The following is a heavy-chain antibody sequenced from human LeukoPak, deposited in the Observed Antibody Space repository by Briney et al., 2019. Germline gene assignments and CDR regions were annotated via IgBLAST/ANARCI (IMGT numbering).Heavy chain of an antibody. CDR1: GFPYGSYW. J-gene: IGHJ4*02. V-gene: IGHV3-74*01. CDR3: TTVLSSYRYKLCEY. Sequence: GGSVPLLRAASGFPYGSYWVHWVRQVPGKGLMWVARVNLDGGSTSYAESVKGRFTISRDNAKFTVYLQMNSLRADDTAVYYCTTVLSSYRYKLCEYWGQATILAVPS. D-gene: IGHD5-18*01. CDR2: VNLDGGST.